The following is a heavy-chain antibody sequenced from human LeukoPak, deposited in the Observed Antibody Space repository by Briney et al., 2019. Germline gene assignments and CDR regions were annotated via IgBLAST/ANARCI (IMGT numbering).Heavy chain of an antibody. D-gene: IGHD4-17*01. J-gene: IGHJ5*02. CDR1: GGSISTYN. Sequence: ASETLSLTCSVSGGSISTYNWNWIRQPPGKGLEWIGNIYYTGSTNYNPSLKSRVTISVDTSKNHFSLKVSSVTAADTAVYYCARRMVGDYGNRFDAWGQGTLVTVSS. CDR3: ARRMVGDYGNRFDA. V-gene: IGHV4-59*08. CDR2: IYYTGST.